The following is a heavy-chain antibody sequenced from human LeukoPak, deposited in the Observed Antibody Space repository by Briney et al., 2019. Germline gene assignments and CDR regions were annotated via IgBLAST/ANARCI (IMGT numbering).Heavy chain of an antibody. CDR1: GFTFSSYW. J-gene: IGHJ6*03. V-gene: IGHV3-7*01. D-gene: IGHD2-15*01. Sequence: PGGSLSLSCAASGFTFSSYWMSWVRQAPGKGLEWVANIKQDGSEKYYVDSVKGRFTISRDNAKSSLYLQMNSLRAEDTAVYYCATTPGAAEYYYYYYMDVWGKGTTVTVSS. CDR3: ATTPGAAEYYYYYYMDV. CDR2: IKQDGSEK.